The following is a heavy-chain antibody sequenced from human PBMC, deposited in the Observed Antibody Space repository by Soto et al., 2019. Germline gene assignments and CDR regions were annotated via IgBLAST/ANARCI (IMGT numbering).Heavy chain of an antibody. J-gene: IGHJ4*02. CDR1: GFTFSNYW. CDR2: ICYDGSNK. Sequence: GGSLRLSCEASGFTFSNYWMTWVRQAPGKGLEWVAVICYDGSNKYYIDSVKGRFTISRDNSKNTLYLQMNSLRAEDTVVYFCARDIAAAPTRAAYFDYWGQGTLVTVSS. CDR3: ARDIAAAPTRAAYFDY. V-gene: IGHV3-33*08. D-gene: IGHD6-13*01.